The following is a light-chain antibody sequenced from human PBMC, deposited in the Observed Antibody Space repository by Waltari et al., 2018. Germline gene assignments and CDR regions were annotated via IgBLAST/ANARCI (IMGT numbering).Light chain of an antibody. V-gene: IGLV1-47*01. Sequence: QSVLTQPPSASETPGQRVIISCSGSSSNLGSNYLYWYQQPPGTAPKLLIQRNNPRPSGVPDRFSASKSGTSASLAISGLRSEDEAVYYCASWDDSHYVFGTGTQVTVL. J-gene: IGLJ1*01. CDR1: SSNLGSNY. CDR2: RNN. CDR3: ASWDDSHYV.